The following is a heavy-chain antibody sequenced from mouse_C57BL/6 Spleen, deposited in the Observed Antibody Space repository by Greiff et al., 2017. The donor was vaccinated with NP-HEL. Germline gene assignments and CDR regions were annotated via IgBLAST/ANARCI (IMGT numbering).Heavy chain of an antibody. CDR2: INPSTGGT. V-gene: IGHV1-42*01. D-gene: IGHD1-1*01. Sequence: EVQLQESGPELVKPGASVKISCKASGYSFTGYYMNWVKQSPEKSLEWIGEINPSTGGTTYNQKFKAKATLTVDKSSSTAYMQLKSLTSEDSAVYYCAPYYGSSYDWFAYWGQGTLVTVSA. J-gene: IGHJ3*01. CDR1: GYSFTGYY. CDR3: APYYGSSYDWFAY.